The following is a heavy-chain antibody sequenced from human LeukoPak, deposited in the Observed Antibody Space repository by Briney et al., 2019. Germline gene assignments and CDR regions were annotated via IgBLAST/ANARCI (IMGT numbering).Heavy chain of an antibody. V-gene: IGHV4-34*01. Sequence: SETLSLTCTVSGGSISGYYWSWIRQPPGKGLEWIGEINHSGSTNYNPSLKSRVTISVDTSKNQFSLKLSSVTAADTAVYYCARGLVGYYDSSGYPNWFDPWGQGTLVTVSS. D-gene: IGHD3-22*01. CDR2: INHSGST. J-gene: IGHJ5*02. CDR1: GGSISGYY. CDR3: ARGLVGYYDSSGYPNWFDP.